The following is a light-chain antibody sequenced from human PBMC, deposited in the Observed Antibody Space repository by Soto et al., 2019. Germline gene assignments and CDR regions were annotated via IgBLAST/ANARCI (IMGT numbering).Light chain of an antibody. CDR1: SSVVGGYNY. J-gene: IGLJ1*01. V-gene: IGLV2-14*01. CDR3: SSYTSSSTRV. Sequence: QSALTQPASVSGSPGQSITISCTGTSSVVGGYNYVSWYQQHPGKAPKLMIYDVSNRPSGVSNRFSGSKSGNTASPTISGLQAEDEADYYCSSYTSSSTRVFGTGTRSPS. CDR2: DVS.